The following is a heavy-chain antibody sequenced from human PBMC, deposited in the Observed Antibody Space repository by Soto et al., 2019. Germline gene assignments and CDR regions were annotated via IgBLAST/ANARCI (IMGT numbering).Heavy chain of an antibody. Sequence: PSETLSLTCTVSGGSISSYYWSWIRQPPGKGLEWIGHIYYSGSTNYNPSLKSRVTISVDTSKNQFSLKLSSVTAADTAVYYCARRYGGTLADWGQGTLVTVSS. D-gene: IGHD4-17*01. V-gene: IGHV4-59*08. J-gene: IGHJ4*02. CDR2: IYYSGST. CDR1: GGSISSYY. CDR3: ARRYGGTLAD.